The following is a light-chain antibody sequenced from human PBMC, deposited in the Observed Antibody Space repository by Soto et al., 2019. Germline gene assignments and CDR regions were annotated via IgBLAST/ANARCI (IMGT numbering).Light chain of an antibody. CDR2: GAS. J-gene: IGKJ5*01. CDR1: QSVSSSY. V-gene: IGKV3-20*01. CDR3: QQYATSPIT. Sequence: EIVLTHSPATLSLSPGERATLSCRASQSVSSSYLAWYQQKPGQAPRLLIYGASSRATGIPDRFSGSGSGTDFTLTISRLEPEDFAVYYCQQYATSPITFGQGTRLEIK.